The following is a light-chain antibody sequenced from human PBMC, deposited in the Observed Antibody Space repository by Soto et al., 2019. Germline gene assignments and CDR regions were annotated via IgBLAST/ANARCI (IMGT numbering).Light chain of an antibody. CDR2: GAS. CDR3: QHYGSSSHT. V-gene: IGKV3-20*01. J-gene: IGKJ2*01. Sequence: EIVLTQSPGTLSLSPGERATLSCRASQSVSSSSLAWYQQKPGQAPRLLIYGASSRATGIPDRLSGSGSGTDFTLTISRLEPEDFAVYYCQHYGSSSHTFGQGTKLEIK. CDR1: QSVSSSS.